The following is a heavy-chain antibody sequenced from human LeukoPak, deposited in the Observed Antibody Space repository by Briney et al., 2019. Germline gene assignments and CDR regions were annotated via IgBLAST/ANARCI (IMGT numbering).Heavy chain of an antibody. CDR2: IYSGGST. CDR3: ARDGTTGYFDY. V-gene: IGHV3-66*02. D-gene: IGHD1-1*01. Sequence: GGSLRLSCAASGFTFSSYAMSWVRQAPGKGLEWVSVIYSGGSTYYADSVKGRFTISRDNSKNTLYLQMNSLRAEDTAVYYCARDGTTGYFDYWGQGTLVTVSS. J-gene: IGHJ4*02. CDR1: GFTFSSYA.